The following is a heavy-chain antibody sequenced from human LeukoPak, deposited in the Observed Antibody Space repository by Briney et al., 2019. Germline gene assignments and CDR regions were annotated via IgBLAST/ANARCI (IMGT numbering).Heavy chain of an antibody. Sequence: SETLSLTCTVSGGSISSSSYYWGWIRQPPGKGLEWIGSIYYSGSTYYNPSLKSRVTTSVDTSKNQFSLKLSSVTAADTAVYYCASRTRVNCSSITCPADFWGQGTLVTVSA. CDR3: ASRTRVNCSSITCPADF. D-gene: IGHD2-2*01. CDR2: IYYSGST. J-gene: IGHJ4*02. V-gene: IGHV4-39*07. CDR1: GGSISSSSYY.